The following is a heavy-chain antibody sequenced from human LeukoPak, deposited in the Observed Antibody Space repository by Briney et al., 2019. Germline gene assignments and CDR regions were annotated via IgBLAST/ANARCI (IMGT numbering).Heavy chain of an antibody. J-gene: IGHJ5*02. CDR3: ARASWSTVSNWFDP. Sequence: KPSETLSLTCAVYGGSFSGYYWSWIRQPPGKGLEWIGEINHSGSTNYNPSLKSRVTTSVDTSKNQFSLKLSSVTAADTAVYYCARASWSTVSNWFDPWGQGTLVTVSS. CDR1: GGSFSGYY. V-gene: IGHV4-34*01. D-gene: IGHD4-17*01. CDR2: INHSGST.